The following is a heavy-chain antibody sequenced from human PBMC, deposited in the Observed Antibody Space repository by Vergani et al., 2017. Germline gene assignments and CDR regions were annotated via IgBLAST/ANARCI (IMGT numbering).Heavy chain of an antibody. J-gene: IGHJ5*02. CDR1: GGTFSSYA. CDR2: IIPIFGTA. V-gene: IGHV1-69*18. Sequence: QVQLVQSGAEVKKPGSSVKVSCKASGGTFSSYAISWVRQAPGQGLEWMGRIIPIFGTANYAQKFQGRVTITADESTSTAYMELSSLRSEDTAVYYCARAEYDFWSGYYTGRFDPWGQGTLVTVSS. CDR3: ARAEYDFWSGYYTGRFDP. D-gene: IGHD3-3*01.